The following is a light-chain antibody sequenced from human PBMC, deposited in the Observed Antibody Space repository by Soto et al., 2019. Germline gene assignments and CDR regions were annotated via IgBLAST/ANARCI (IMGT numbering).Light chain of an antibody. CDR2: GAS. Sequence: EIVLTQSPGTLSLSPGERATLSCRASQSVSGSYLAWYQQKPGQAPRLFIYGASSRATGIPARFSGSGSGTEFTLTISSLRSEDFAVYYCQQRSNWPLITFGQGTRLEIK. J-gene: IGKJ5*01. CDR3: QQRSNWPLIT. CDR1: QSVSGSY. V-gene: IGKV3D-20*02.